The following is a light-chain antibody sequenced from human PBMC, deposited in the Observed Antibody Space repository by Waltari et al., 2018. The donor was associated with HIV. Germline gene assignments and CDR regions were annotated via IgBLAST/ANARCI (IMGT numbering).Light chain of an antibody. CDR2: KVN. CDR1: GTDIGTY. CDR3: TSLGDTNSIL. V-gene: IGLV2-14*01. J-gene: IGLJ2*01. Sequence: SALIQPASVSGSPGQSVTISCTRTGTDIGTYVAWYQQFAGKAPQLILFKVNSRPSGVSFRSSGFKSGDTASLTISGLQPEHEATYYCTSLGDTNSILFGGGTLLTVL.